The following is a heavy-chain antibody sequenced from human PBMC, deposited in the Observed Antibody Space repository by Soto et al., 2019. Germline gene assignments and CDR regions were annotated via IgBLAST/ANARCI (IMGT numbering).Heavy chain of an antibody. CDR2: ISSSSSYI. D-gene: IGHD3-3*01. CDR3: ARDGSYDFWSGRNYYYYGMDV. V-gene: IGHV3-21*01. J-gene: IGHJ6*02. Sequence: EVQLVEAGGGLVQPGGSLRLSCAASGFIFSSYSMNWVRQAPGKGLEWVSSISSSSSYIYYADSVKGRFTISRDNAKNSLYLQMNSLRAEDTAVYYCARDGSYDFWSGRNYYYYGMDVWGQGTTVTVSS. CDR1: GFIFSSYS.